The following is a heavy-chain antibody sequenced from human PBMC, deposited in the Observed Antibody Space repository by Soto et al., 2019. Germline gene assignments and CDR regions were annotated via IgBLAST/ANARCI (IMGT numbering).Heavy chain of an antibody. Sequence: QVRLVQSGAEVKKPGASVSLSCQASGYKFTGFFVHWVRLAPGQGLEWMGWINPRTGGTNSAQKFQGRVNGTTDTTARTAFMELNRLVSDDRAVYYCSGRDDNSESAIDYWGEGTLVTVSS. J-gene: IGHJ4*02. D-gene: IGHD3-10*01. V-gene: IGHV1-2*02. CDR1: GYKFTGFF. CDR3: SGRDDNSESAIDY. CDR2: INPRTGGT.